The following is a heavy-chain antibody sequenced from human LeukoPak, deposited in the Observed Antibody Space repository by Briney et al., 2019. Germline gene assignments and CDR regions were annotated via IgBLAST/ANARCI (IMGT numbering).Heavy chain of an antibody. D-gene: IGHD6-19*01. Sequence: GASVKVSCKASGYTFTGYYMHWVRQAPGQGPEWMGWINPNSDSTNYAQKFQGRVTMTRDTSLSTVYMELSRLRSDDTAVYYCATQATSGWHFSWGQGTLVTVSS. CDR2: INPNSDST. J-gene: IGHJ5*02. V-gene: IGHV1-2*02. CDR3: ATQATSGWHFS. CDR1: GYTFTGYY.